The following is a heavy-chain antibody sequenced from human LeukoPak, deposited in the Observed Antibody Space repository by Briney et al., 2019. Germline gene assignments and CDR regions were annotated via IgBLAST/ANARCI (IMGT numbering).Heavy chain of an antibody. Sequence: ASVTVSFKASVYTLNHYYLHWVRQAPGQGLEWLGWINPNSGDTKYAQNFQGRVTMTRDTSITTAYMELSSLRSDDTALYYCASWRHSAGWPFDYWGQGTLVTVSS. D-gene: IGHD6-19*01. CDR1: VYTLNHYY. CDR3: ASWRHSAGWPFDY. CDR2: INPNSGDT. V-gene: IGHV1-2*02. J-gene: IGHJ4*02.